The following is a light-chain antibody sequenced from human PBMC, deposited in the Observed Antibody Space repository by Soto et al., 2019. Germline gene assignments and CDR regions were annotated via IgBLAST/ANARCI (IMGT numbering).Light chain of an antibody. CDR3: QHYDSLPIT. J-gene: IGKJ5*01. V-gene: IGKV3-20*01. CDR1: QSVSSSY. CDR2: GAS. Sequence: EIVLTQSPGTLSLSPGERATLSCRASQSVSSSYLAWSQQKPGQPPRLLIYGASSRATGIPDRFSGSGSGTDFTLTISRLEPEDFAVFYCQHYDSLPITLGQGTRLEIK.